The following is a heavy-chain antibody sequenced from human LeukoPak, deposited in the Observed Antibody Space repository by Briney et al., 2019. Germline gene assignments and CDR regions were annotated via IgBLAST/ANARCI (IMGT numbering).Heavy chain of an antibody. CDR2: IYYSGST. Sequence: PSETLSLTCTVSGGSISSSSYYWGWSRQPPGKGLEWIGSIYYSGSTYYNPSLKSRVTISVDTSKNQFSLKLSSVTAADTAVYYCARHTRKSLSPNWFDPWGQGTLVTVSS. J-gene: IGHJ5*02. V-gene: IGHV4-39*01. CDR1: GGSISSSSYY. CDR3: ARHTRKSLSPNWFDP.